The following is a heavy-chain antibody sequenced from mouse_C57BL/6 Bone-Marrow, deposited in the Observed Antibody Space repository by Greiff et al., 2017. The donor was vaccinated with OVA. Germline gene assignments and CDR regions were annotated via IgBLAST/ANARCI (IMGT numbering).Heavy chain of an antibody. V-gene: IGHV1-4*01. CDR3: ARGRLFAY. CDR1: GYTFTSYT. J-gene: IGHJ3*01. CDR2: INPSSGYT. Sequence: VKLVESGAELARPGASVKMSCKASGYTFTSYTMHWVKQRPGQGLEWIGYINPSSGYTKYNQKFKDKATLTADKSSSTAYMQLSSLTSEDSAVYYCARGRLFAYWGQGTLVTVSA.